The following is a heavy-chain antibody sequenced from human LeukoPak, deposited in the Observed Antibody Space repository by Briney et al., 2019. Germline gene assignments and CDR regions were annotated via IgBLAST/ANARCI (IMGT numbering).Heavy chain of an antibody. Sequence: PLETLSLTCAVYGGSFSGYYWSWIRQPPGKGLEWIGEINHSGSTNYNPSLKSRVTISVDTSKNQFSLKLSSVTAADTAVYYCARGLTILDYWGQGTLVTVSS. CDR1: GGSFSGYY. CDR3: ARGLTILDY. V-gene: IGHV4-34*01. D-gene: IGHD3-3*01. CDR2: INHSGST. J-gene: IGHJ4*02.